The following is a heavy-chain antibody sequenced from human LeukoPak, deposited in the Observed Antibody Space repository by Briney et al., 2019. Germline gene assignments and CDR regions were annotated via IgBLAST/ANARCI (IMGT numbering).Heavy chain of an antibody. D-gene: IGHD1-26*01. V-gene: IGHV1-69*05. CDR1: GGTFSSYA. Sequence: GASVKVSCKASGGTFSSYAISWVRQAPGQGLEWMGGIIPIFGTANYAQKFQGRVTITTDESTTTAYMELSSLRSEDTAVYYCATQGSYYAFDYWGQGTLVTVSS. CDR2: IIPIFGTA. CDR3: ATQGSYYAFDY. J-gene: IGHJ4*02.